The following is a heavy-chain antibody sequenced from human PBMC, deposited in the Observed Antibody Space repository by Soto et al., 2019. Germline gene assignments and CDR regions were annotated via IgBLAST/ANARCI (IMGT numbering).Heavy chain of an antibody. CDR2: IYWDDDK. V-gene: IGHV2-5*02. Sequence: QITLKESGPTRVKPTQTLTLTCTFSGISLTTNGVGVGWIRQPPGKALEWLALIYWDDDKRYSPSLRTRLTITKYPSQTQVVLTMTNMDPVDTATYFCAHSLWRGYKAWFDSWGQGTLVTVSS. CDR1: GISLTTNGVG. J-gene: IGHJ5*01. CDR3: AHSLWRGYKAWFDS. D-gene: IGHD3-3*01.